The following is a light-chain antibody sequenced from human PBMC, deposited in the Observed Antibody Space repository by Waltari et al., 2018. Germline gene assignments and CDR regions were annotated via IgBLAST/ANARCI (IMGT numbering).Light chain of an antibody. V-gene: IGKV3-20*01. CDR3: QQYGSSPPWT. Sequence: EIVLTQSPGTLSLSPGESATLSCRASQSVRSSYLASYQQKPRRAPRLLIYGASSRATGIPDGFSSSRSGANFTLTIIRLQPEDFAVYYCQQYGSSPPWTFGQGTKVEIK. CDR1: QSVRSSY. CDR2: GAS. J-gene: IGKJ1*01.